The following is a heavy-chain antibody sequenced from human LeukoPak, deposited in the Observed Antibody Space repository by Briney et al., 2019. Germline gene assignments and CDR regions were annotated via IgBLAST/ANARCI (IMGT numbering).Heavy chain of an antibody. D-gene: IGHD3-10*01. CDR1: GFTFSSYS. Sequence: GGSLRLSCAASGFTFSSYSMNWVRQAPGKGLEWVSSISSSSSYIYYADSVKGRFTISRDNAKNSLYLQMNSLRVEDTAVYYCARDRDVLLWFGELGDYWGQGTLVTVSS. V-gene: IGHV3-21*01. CDR3: ARDRDVLLWFGELGDY. J-gene: IGHJ4*02. CDR2: ISSSSSYI.